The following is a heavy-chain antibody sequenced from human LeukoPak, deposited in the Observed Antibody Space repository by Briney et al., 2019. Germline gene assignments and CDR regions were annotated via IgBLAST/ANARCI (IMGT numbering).Heavy chain of an antibody. CDR1: GYSFTDYY. Sequence: ASVKVSCKASGYSFTDYYIHWVRLGPGQGLEWMGWINPHSGGTNSAQKFQGRVTMTSDTSISTAYKELSSLRSDESAMYYCAKYRYYDSSGSDCWGQGTLVTVSS. J-gene: IGHJ4*02. D-gene: IGHD3-22*01. CDR2: INPHSGGT. CDR3: AKYRYYDSSGSDC. V-gene: IGHV1-2*02.